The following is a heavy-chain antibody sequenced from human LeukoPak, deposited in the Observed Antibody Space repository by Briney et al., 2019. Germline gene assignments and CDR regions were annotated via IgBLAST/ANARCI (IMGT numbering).Heavy chain of an antibody. J-gene: IGHJ1*01. V-gene: IGHV1-69*04. CDR3: ARGGGHSSGRNRSYFQH. D-gene: IGHD6-19*01. CDR2: IIPILGIA. Sequence: GASVKVSCKAFGYTYTSYAISWVRQAPGQGLEWMGRIIPILGIANYAQKFQGRVTITADKSTSTAYMELSSLRSEDTAVYYCARGGGHSSGRNRSYFQHWGQGTLVTVSS. CDR1: GYTYTSYA.